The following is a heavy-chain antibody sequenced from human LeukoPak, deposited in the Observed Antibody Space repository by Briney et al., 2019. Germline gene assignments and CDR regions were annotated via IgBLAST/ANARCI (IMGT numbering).Heavy chain of an antibody. CDR1: GFTFSSYA. CDR2: ISGSGGST. Sequence: GGSLRLSCAASGFTFSSYAMSWVRQAPGKGLEWVSAISGSGGSTYYADSVKGRFTISRDNSKNTLCLQMNSLRAEDTAVYYCAKATRANWNYGYWGQGTLVTVSS. V-gene: IGHV3-23*01. J-gene: IGHJ4*02. CDR3: AKATRANWNYGY. D-gene: IGHD1-7*01.